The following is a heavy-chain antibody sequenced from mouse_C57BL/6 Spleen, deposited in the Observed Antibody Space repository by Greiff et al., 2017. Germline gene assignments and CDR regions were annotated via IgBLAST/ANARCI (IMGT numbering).Heavy chain of an antibody. J-gene: IGHJ3*01. Sequence: QVTLKVSGPGILQSSQTLSLTCSFSGFSLSTSGMGVSWIRQPSGKGLEWLAPIYWDDVKRYNPFLKSRLTISKNTSRNQVFLKITSVDTADAATYYCARRVIYYDYDEGFAYWGQGTLVTVSA. V-gene: IGHV8-12*01. CDR3: ARRVIYYDYDEGFAY. CDR1: GFSLSTSGMG. D-gene: IGHD2-4*01. CDR2: IYWDDVK.